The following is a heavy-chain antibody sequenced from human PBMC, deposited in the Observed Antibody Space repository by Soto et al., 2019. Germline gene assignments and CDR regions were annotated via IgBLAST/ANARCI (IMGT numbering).Heavy chain of an antibody. V-gene: IGHV1-69*04. CDR3: ARDLQQGGYSGYDRPRPPY. Sequence: ASVKVSCKASGGTFSSYTISWVRQAPGQGLEWMGRIIPILGIANYAQKFQGRVTITADKSTSTAYMELSSLRSEDTAVYYCARDLQQGGYSGYDRPRPPYWGQGTLVTVSS. CDR1: GGTFSSYT. CDR2: IIPILGIA. J-gene: IGHJ4*02. D-gene: IGHD5-12*01.